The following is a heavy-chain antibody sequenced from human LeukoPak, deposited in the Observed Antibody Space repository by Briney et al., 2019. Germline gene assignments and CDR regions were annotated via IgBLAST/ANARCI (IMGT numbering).Heavy chain of an antibody. CDR1: GFTFGDYA. Sequence: GGSLRLSCTASGFTFGDYAMSWFRQAPGKGLEWVGFIRTKAYGGKTEYAASVKGRFTISRDDSKTIAYLQMNSLKTEGTAVYYCTRFESGWGPFDYWGQGTLVTVSS. CDR3: TRFESGWGPFDY. J-gene: IGHJ4*02. V-gene: IGHV3-49*03. D-gene: IGHD6-19*01. CDR2: IRTKAYGGKT.